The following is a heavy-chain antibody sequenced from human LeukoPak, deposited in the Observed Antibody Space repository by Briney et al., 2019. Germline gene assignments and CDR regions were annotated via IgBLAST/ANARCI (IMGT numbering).Heavy chain of an antibody. D-gene: IGHD2-21*02. CDR1: GFTFRSYS. CDR3: ARSDYCGGDCYSSLSNY. CDR2: ISSSSSYI. J-gene: IGHJ4*02. V-gene: IGHV3-21*01. Sequence: GGSLRLSCAASGFTFRSYSMNWVRQAPGKGLEWVSSISSSSSYIYYADSVKGRFTISRDNAKNSLYLQMNSLRVEDTAVYFCARSDYCGGDCYSSLSNYWGQGTLVTVSS.